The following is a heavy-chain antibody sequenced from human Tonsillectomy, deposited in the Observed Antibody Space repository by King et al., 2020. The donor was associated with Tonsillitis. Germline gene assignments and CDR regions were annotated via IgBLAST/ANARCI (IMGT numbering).Heavy chain of an antibody. CDR2: ISGSGGNT. CDR1: GFTFNDYA. CDR3: AKTDYDFWSSFTAGAFDV. V-gene: IGHV3-23*01. Sequence: VQLLESGGGLVQPGGSLRLSCAASGFTFNDYAMSWGRQAPGKGLAWVSTISGSGGNTHYADSVKGRFTISRDNSKNTLYLQVNSLSAEDTAIYYCAKTDYDFWSSFTAGAFDVWGQGAMVTVSS. D-gene: IGHD3-3*01. J-gene: IGHJ3*01.